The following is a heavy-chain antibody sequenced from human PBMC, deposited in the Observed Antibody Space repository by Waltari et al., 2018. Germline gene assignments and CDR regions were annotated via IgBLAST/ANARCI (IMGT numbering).Heavy chain of an antibody. Sequence: QVQLQESGPGLVKPSGTLSLTCAASGGSLRSTNWWSWVRQPPGGGLEWIGEIYHNGSTSYNPSLGRRVTVSVDKSKNQFSLKVTSVTAADTAVYYCARDAIRAALDHWGPGILVTVSS. J-gene: IGHJ4*02. CDR2: IYHNGST. V-gene: IGHV4-4*02. D-gene: IGHD6-25*01. CDR3: ARDAIRAALDH. CDR1: GGSLRSTNW.